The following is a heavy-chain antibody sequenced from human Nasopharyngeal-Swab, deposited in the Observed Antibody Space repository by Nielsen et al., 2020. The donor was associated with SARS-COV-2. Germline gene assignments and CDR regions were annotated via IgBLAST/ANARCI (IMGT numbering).Heavy chain of an antibody. V-gene: IGHV3-30-3*01. CDR1: GFTFSSFP. CDR2: ISYDGSNK. J-gene: IGHJ6*02. CDR3: ARENPNANYYGMDV. D-gene: IGHD3-16*01. Sequence: GESLKISCSASGFTFSSFPMHWVRQAPGKGLEWVAVISYDGSNKYYADSVKGRFTISRDNSKNTLYLQMNSLRAEDTAVYYCARENPNANYYGMDVWGQGTTVTVSS.